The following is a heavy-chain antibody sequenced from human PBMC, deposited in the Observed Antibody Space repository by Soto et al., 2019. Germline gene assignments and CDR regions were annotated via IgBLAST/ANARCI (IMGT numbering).Heavy chain of an antibody. J-gene: IGHJ4*02. Sequence: ASVKVSCKASGYTFTSYGISWVRQAPGQGLEWMGWISAYNGNTNYAQKLQGRVTMTTDTSTSTAYMELRSLRSDDTAMYYCARLLGDVRDYYDSSGYYYYFDYWGQGTLVTVSS. CDR3: ARLLGDVRDYYDSSGYYYYFDY. CDR2: ISAYNGNT. D-gene: IGHD3-22*01. CDR1: GYTFTSYG. V-gene: IGHV1-18*01.